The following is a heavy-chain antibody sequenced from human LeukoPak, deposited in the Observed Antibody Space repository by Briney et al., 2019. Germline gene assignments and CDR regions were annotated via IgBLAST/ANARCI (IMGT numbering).Heavy chain of an antibody. CDR2: ISRSSSYI. Sequence: GWSLRLSCASSGCTFSSYSMNGVRQAAGKGVAGVSFISRSSSYIYYAGTVKGRFTISRHNAKKSLYLQINSQRAKYRAGFYCARDKRHICHDYWGQGTLVTVSS. CDR3: ARDKRHICHDY. V-gene: IGHV3-21*03. J-gene: IGHJ4*02. CDR1: GCTFSSYS. D-gene: IGHD2-21*01.